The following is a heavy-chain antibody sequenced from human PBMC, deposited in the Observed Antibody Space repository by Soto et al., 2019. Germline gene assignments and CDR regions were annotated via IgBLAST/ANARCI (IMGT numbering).Heavy chain of an antibody. V-gene: IGHV6-1*01. CDR2: TYYRSKWYN. CDR1: GDSVSSNSAA. Sequence: SQTLSLTCAISGDSVSSNSAAWNWIRQSPSRGLEWLGRTYYRSKWYNDYAVSVKSRITINPDTSKNQFSLQLNSVTPEDTAVYYCARDTGITGTTRGYYYYYGMDVWGQGTTVTVSS. J-gene: IGHJ6*02. CDR3: ARDTGITGTTRGYYYYYGMDV. D-gene: IGHD1-7*01.